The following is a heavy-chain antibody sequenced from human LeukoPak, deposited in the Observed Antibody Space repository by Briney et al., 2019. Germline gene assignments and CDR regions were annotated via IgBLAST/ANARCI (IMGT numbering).Heavy chain of an antibody. D-gene: IGHD4-17*01. Sequence: PGGSLRLSCAASGFTVSSNYMSWVRQAPGKGLEWVSVIYSGGSTYYADSVKGRFTISRDNSKNTLYLQMNSLRAEDTAVYYCAEAYDDWDYYYGMDVWGQGTTVTVSS. CDR2: IYSGGST. CDR3: AEAYDDWDYYYGMDV. J-gene: IGHJ6*02. V-gene: IGHV3-66*01. CDR1: GFTVSSNY.